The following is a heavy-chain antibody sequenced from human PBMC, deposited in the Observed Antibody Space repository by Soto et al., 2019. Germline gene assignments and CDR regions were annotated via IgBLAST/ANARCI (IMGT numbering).Heavy chain of an antibody. J-gene: IGHJ3*02. CDR3: AKDLPGGAAAGDAFDI. CDR1: GFTFSSYA. D-gene: IGHD6-13*01. V-gene: IGHV3-23*01. Sequence: GSLRLSCAASGFTFSSYAMSWVRQAPGKGLEWVSAISGSGGSTYYADSVKGRFTISRDNSKNTLYLQMNSLRAEDTAVYYCAKDLPGGAAAGDAFDIWAQGTMVPVSS. CDR2: ISGSGGST.